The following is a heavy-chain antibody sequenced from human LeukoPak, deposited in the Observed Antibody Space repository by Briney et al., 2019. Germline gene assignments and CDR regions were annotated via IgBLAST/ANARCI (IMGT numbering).Heavy chain of an antibody. V-gene: IGHV3-7*01. D-gene: IGHD6-13*01. J-gene: IGHJ4*02. CDR2: IKQDGSEI. CDR1: GFTFSSYA. Sequence: GSLRLSCAASGFTFSSYAMSWVRQAPGKGLEWVANIKQDGSEIHYVDSVKGRFTISRDNAKNSLYLLVNSLRAEDTAVYYCARGAAAGTSVGGYFDYWGQGTLVTVSS. CDR3: ARGAAAGTSVGGYFDY.